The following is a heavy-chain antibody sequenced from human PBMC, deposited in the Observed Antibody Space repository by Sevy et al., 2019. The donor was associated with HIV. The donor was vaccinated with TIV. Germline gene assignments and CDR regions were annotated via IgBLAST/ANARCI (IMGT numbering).Heavy chain of an antibody. CDR2: ISYDGSDI. Sequence: GGSLRLSCEVSGFTFSDYGMHWVRQAPGKGLEWLAVISYDGSDIYYPDSVEGRFTVSRDNSKNTLYLQMNSLRPEDTAVYYCAKQGQSRGYFDYWGQGTLVTVSS. J-gene: IGHJ4*02. V-gene: IGHV3-30*18. D-gene: IGHD6-13*01. CDR1: GFTFSDYG. CDR3: AKQGQSRGYFDY.